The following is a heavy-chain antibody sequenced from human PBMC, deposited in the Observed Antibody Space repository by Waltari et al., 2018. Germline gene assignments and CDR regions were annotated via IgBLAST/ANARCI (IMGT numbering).Heavy chain of an antibody. J-gene: IGHJ4*02. Sequence: EVQLVESGGGLVKPGGSLRLSCAASGFTFSSYSMNWVRQAPGKGLEWVSSIGSSSSYIYDADSVNGRFTISRDNAKNSLYLQMNSLRVEDTAVYYCARESYYGSGSTGDYWGQGTLVTVSS. CDR2: IGSSSSYI. CDR1: GFTFSSYS. V-gene: IGHV3-21*01. D-gene: IGHD3-10*01. CDR3: ARESYYGSGSTGDY.